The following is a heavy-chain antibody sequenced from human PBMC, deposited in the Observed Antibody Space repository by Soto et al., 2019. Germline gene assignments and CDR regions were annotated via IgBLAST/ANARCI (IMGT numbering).Heavy chain of an antibody. Sequence: SETLSLTCTVSGGSISSYYWSWIRQPPGKGLEWIGYIYYSGSTNYNPSLKSRVTISVDTSKNQFSLKLSSVTAADTAVYYCARGGSVAGPLVFDYWGQGTLVTVSS. CDR3: ARGGSVAGPLVFDY. V-gene: IGHV4-59*01. CDR2: IYYSGST. D-gene: IGHD6-19*01. CDR1: GGSISSYY. J-gene: IGHJ4*02.